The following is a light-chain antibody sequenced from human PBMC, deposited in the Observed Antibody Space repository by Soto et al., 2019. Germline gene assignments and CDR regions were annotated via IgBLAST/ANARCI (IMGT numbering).Light chain of an antibody. J-gene: IGLJ2*01. CDR3: SSFTSSSTLV. Sequence: QPVLTQPASVSGSPGQSITISCTGTSNDVGGYNYVSWYQQHPGKAPKLLIYEVTNRPSGVSNRFSGSKSGNTASLTISGLQSEDEADYYCSSFTSSSTLVFGGGTKLTVL. CDR1: SNDVGGYNY. V-gene: IGLV2-14*01. CDR2: EVT.